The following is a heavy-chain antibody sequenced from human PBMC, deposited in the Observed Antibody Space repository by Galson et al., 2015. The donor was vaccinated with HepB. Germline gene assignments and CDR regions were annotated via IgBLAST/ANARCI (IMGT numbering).Heavy chain of an antibody. J-gene: IGHJ4*02. V-gene: IGHV4-30-2*01. CDR1: GGSISSGDYS. D-gene: IGHD2-15*01. Sequence: LSLTCAVSGGSISSGDYSWSWIRQPPGKGLEWIGYIYHSGSTYYNPSLKSRVTISVDRSKIQFSLKLSSVTAADTAVYYCARGLQNCSGGSCYPGLIDYWGQGTLVTVSS. CDR3: ARGLQNCSGGSCYPGLIDY. CDR2: IYHSGST.